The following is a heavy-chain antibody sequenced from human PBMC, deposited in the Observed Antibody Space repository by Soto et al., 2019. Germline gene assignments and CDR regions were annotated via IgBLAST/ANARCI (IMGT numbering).Heavy chain of an antibody. Sequence: GESLKISCKASGYTFSNNWIGWVRQMPGKGLEWMAMIYPGDSDTRHSPPFQGQVTMSVDKSINTAYLHWSSLKASDTAIYYCIKLPPGYTSAEGFEYWGQGTQVTVS. V-gene: IGHV5-51*01. D-gene: IGHD6-19*01. CDR1: GYTFSNNW. CDR3: IKLPPGYTSAEGFEY. J-gene: IGHJ4*02. CDR2: IYPGDSDT.